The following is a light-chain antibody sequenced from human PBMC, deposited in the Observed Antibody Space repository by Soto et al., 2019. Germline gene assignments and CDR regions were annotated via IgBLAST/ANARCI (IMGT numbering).Light chain of an antibody. Sequence: QSVLTQPASVSGSPGQSITISCTGTSSDVGGYYYVSWYQLHPGKAPKLMVFEVSNRPSGVSYRFSGSKSGNTASQTIAGLQAEDEADYFCSSYSISTAYLFGTGTKVTVL. CDR3: SSYSISTAYL. CDR1: SSDVGGYYY. CDR2: EVS. J-gene: IGLJ1*01. V-gene: IGLV2-14*01.